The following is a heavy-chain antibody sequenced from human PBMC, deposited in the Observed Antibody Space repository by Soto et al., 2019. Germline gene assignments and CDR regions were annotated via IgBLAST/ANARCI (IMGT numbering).Heavy chain of an antibody. V-gene: IGHV1-46*01. J-gene: IGHJ4*02. D-gene: IGHD3-22*01. CDR1: GYTFTSYY. CDR2: INPSGGST. CDR3: ARVHYYDSSGPAGFDY. Sequence: GASVKVSCKASGYTFTSYYMHWVRQAPGQGLEWMGIINPSGGSTSYAQKFQGRVTMTRDASTSTVYMELSSLRSEDTAVYYCARVHYYDSSGPAGFDYWGQGTLVTVS.